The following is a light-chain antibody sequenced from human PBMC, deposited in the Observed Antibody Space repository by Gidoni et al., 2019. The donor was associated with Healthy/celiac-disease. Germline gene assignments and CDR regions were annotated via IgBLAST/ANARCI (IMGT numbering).Light chain of an antibody. CDR3: QQYYSTPFT. Sequence: DIVMTQSTDSLAVSLGERDTINCKSSQSVLYSSNNNNYLAWYQQKPGQPPKLLIYWASTRESGVPDRFSGSGSGTDFTLTISSLQAEDVAVYYCQQYYSTPFTFGPGTKVDIK. J-gene: IGKJ3*01. CDR1: QSVLYSSNNNNY. V-gene: IGKV4-1*01. CDR2: WAS.